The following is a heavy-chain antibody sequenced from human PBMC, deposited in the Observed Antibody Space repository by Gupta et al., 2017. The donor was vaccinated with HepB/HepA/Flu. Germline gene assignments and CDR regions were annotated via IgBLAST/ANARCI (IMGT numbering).Heavy chain of an antibody. D-gene: IGHD6-13*01. CDR1: GFTFTNYW. Sequence: EVQLVESGGGSVQPGGSLRLSCVASGFTFTNYWMSWVRQAPGKGLEWVANIKQDGSVRYFVDSVKGRFTIARDSAKNSVYLQMNSLRAEDTAVYFCARIGYSSSSFDYWVPGTLVTVSS. CDR3: ARIGYSSSSFDY. V-gene: IGHV3-7*01. CDR2: IKQDGSVR. J-gene: IGHJ4*02.